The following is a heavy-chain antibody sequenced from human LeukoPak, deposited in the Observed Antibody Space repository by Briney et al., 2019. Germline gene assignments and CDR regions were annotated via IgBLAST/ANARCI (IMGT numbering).Heavy chain of an antibody. CDR3: ARDPLGDSSSWRLGWFDP. D-gene: IGHD6-13*01. CDR2: IWYDGSNK. J-gene: IGHJ5*02. CDR1: GFTFSSYG. V-gene: IGHV3-33*01. Sequence: GRSPRLSCAASGFTFSSYGMHWVRQAPGKGLEWVAVIWYDGSNKYYADSVKGRFTISRDNSKNTLYLQMNSLRAEDTAVYYCARDPLGDSSSWRLGWFDPWGQGTLVTVSS.